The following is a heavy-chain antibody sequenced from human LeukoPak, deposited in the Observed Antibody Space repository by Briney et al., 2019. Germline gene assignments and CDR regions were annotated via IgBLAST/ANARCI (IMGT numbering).Heavy chain of an antibody. J-gene: IGHJ4*02. Sequence: SETLSLTCTVSGGSIRSDYWSWVRQPPGKGLEWIGYIHYSGSTNYNASLKSRLTMSVDMSNNQFSLKLTSVTAADTAVYYCARLGRKTTVVPPDFDCWGQGTLVTVSS. CDR1: GGSIRSDY. CDR2: IHYSGST. V-gene: IGHV4-59*01. CDR3: ARLGRKTTVVPPDFDC. D-gene: IGHD4-23*01.